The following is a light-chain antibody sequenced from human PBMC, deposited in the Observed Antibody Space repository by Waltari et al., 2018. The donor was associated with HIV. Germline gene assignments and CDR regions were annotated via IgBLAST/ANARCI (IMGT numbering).Light chain of an antibody. CDR1: SGFNVGPYR. CDR3: MIWHSSAWV. J-gene: IGLJ3*02. V-gene: IGLV5-45*01. CDR2: CNSDSDK. Sequence: QAVLTQPASLSASPGASASLTCTLRSGFNVGPYRLYCYQQKQGSPPQYLLRCNSDSDKHQGLAVPSLCSGSKDASANAVILLSSGLQSEDEADYYCMIWHSSAWVFGGGTKLTVL.